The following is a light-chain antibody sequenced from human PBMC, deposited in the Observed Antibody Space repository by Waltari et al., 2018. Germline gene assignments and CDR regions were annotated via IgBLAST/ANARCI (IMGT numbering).Light chain of an antibody. V-gene: IGKV1-5*03. CDR1: QSIVSW. CDR2: KAS. Sequence: DIQMTQSPSTLSASVGDRVTITCRASQSIVSWVAGYQQKPGKAPKLLIDKASSLQSGVTSTFSGSGSGTDFTLTISSLQPDDFATYYCQQYFSGCTFGQGTNLEIK. CDR3: QQYFSGCT. J-gene: IGKJ2*02.